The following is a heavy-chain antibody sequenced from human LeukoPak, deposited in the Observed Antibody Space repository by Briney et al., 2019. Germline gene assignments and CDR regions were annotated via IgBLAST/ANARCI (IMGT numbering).Heavy chain of an antibody. Sequence: PGGSLRLSCAASGFTFSSYAMSWVRQAPGKGLEWVSAISGSGGSTYYADSVKGRFTISRDDSKNTLYLQMNSLRAEDTAVYYCAKGDVVEMATILYWGQGTLVTVSS. J-gene: IGHJ4*02. V-gene: IGHV3-23*01. CDR2: ISGSGGST. CDR1: GFTFSSYA. D-gene: IGHD5-24*01. CDR3: AKGDVVEMATILY.